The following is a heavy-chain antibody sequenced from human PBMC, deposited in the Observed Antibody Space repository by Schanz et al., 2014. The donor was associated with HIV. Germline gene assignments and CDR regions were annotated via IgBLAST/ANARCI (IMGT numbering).Heavy chain of an antibody. Sequence: QVQLVQSGAEVKKPGASVKVSCKASGFTFISYGISWVRQAPGQGLEWMGRISAYNGNTNYVQKFQGRVTMTRDTSTSTVYMHLSSLRSDDTAVYFCARDFNIGDQYYFDHWGQGTLVTVSS. CDR2: ISAYNGNT. D-gene: IGHD2-21*02. J-gene: IGHJ4*02. CDR1: GFTFISYG. CDR3: ARDFNIGDQYYFDH. V-gene: IGHV1-18*01.